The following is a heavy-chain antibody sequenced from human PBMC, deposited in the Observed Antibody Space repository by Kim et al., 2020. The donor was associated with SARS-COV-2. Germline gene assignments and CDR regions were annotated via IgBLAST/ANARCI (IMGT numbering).Heavy chain of an antibody. CDR3: AKLGLLEQLVRDY. CDR1: GFTFSSYA. Sequence: GGSLRLSCAASGFTFSSYAMSWVRQAPGKGLEWVSAISGSGGSTYYADSVKGRFTIFRDNSKNTLYLQMNSLRAEDTAVYYCAKLGLLEQLVRDYWGQGTLVTVSS. J-gene: IGHJ4*02. V-gene: IGHV3-23*01. CDR2: ISGSGGST. D-gene: IGHD6-13*01.